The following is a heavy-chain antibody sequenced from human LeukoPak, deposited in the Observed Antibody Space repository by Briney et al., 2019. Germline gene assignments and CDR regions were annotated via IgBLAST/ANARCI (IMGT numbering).Heavy chain of an antibody. V-gene: IGHV1-69*05. Sequence: ASVKASCKASGGTFSSYAISWVRQAPGQGLEWMGRIIPIFGTANYAQKFQGRVTITTDESTSTAYMELSSLRSEDTAVYYCARSRAARWLQFSNFDYWGQGTLVTVSS. CDR2: IIPIFGTA. CDR1: GGTFSSYA. J-gene: IGHJ4*02. CDR3: ARSRAARWLQFSNFDY. D-gene: IGHD5-24*01.